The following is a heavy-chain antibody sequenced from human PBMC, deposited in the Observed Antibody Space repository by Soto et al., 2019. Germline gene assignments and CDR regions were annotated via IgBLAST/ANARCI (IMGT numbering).Heavy chain of an antibody. CDR2: ISWNGGSI. CDR3: ASYCSGGSCYPNSDPI. J-gene: IGHJ3*02. V-gene: IGHV3-9*01. Sequence: GGSLRLSCAASGFTFTRYWMYLVRQATGKGLEWVSGISWNGGSIGYADSVKGRFTISRDNAKNSLYLQMNSLRAEDTALYYCASYCSGGSCYPNSDPIWGQGTMVTVSS. D-gene: IGHD2-15*01. CDR1: GFTFTRYW.